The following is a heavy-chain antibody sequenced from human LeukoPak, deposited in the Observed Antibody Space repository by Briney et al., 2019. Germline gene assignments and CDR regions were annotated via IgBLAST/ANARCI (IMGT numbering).Heavy chain of an antibody. CDR3: APDLRSSDWSVDY. CDR1: GFTFSSYW. Sequence: PGGSLRLSCAASGFTFSSYWMSWVRQAPGKGLEWVANIKQDGSEEVYVDSLKGRFTISRDNSKNTLSLQMDSLRAEDSAVYYCAPDLRSSDWSVDYWGQGTLVTVSS. CDR2: IKQDGSEE. J-gene: IGHJ4*02. V-gene: IGHV3-7*05. D-gene: IGHD6-13*01.